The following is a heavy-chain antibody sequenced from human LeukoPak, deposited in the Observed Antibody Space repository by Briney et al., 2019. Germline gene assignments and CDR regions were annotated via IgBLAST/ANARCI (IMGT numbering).Heavy chain of an antibody. V-gene: IGHV4-59*01. D-gene: IGHD2-2*01. CDR2: IYYSGST. CDR3: ARGRSSTSLNYYFYYMDV. CDR1: GGSISNYY. J-gene: IGHJ6*03. Sequence: SETLSLTCTVSGGSISNYYWSWIRQPPGKGLEWIGYIYYSGSTNYNPSLKSRVTISVDTSKNQFSLKLSSVTAADTAVYYCARGRSSTSLNYYFYYMDVWGKGTTVTVSS.